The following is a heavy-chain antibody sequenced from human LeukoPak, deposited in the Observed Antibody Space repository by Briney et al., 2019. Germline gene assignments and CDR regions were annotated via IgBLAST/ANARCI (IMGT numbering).Heavy chain of an antibody. D-gene: IGHD1-26*01. Sequence: GASVKVSCKASGYTFTGYYMHWVRQAPGQGLEWMGWINPNSGGTNYAQKFQGRVTMTRDTSISTAYMELSRLRSDDTAVYYCAREFGGATLSDAFDIWGQGTMVTVSS. J-gene: IGHJ3*02. CDR2: INPNSGGT. CDR1: GYTFTGYY. CDR3: AREFGGATLSDAFDI. V-gene: IGHV1-2*02.